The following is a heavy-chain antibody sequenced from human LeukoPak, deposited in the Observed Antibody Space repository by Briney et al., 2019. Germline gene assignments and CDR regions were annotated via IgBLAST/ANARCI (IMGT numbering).Heavy chain of an antibody. D-gene: IGHD3-22*01. CDR3: ARDRPSYYDSSGYYGGDY. J-gene: IGHJ4*02. CDR2: GTA. V-gene: IGHV1-69*01. Sequence: GTANYAQKFQGRVTITADESTSTAYMELSSLRSEDTAVYYCARDRPSYYDSSGYYGGDYWGQGTLVTVSS.